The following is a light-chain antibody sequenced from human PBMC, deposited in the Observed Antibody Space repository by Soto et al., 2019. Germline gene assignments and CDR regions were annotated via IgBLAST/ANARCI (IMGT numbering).Light chain of an antibody. Sequence: EIVMTQSPDTLSVSPGETATLSCRASQSVGSNLAWYQQKPGQAPRLLISDASTRAAGLPARFSGSGSGTEFTLTISSLQSEDFAVYYCQQSNNWPKTIGQGSKVDIK. CDR1: QSVGSN. J-gene: IGKJ1*01. CDR2: DAS. CDR3: QQSNNWPKT. V-gene: IGKV3-15*01.